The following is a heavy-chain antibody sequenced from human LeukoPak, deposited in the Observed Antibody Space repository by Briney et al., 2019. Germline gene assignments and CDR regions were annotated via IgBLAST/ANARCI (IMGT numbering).Heavy chain of an antibody. V-gene: IGHV3-30*18. J-gene: IGHJ5*02. CDR1: GFTFSSYG. CDR2: ISYDGSNK. Sequence: GRSLRLSCAAVGFTFSSYGMHWVRQAPGKGLEWVAVISYDGSNKYYADSVKGRFTISRDNSKNTLYLQMNSLRAGDTAVYYCAKGGTFDPWGQGTLVTVSS. D-gene: IGHD1-1*01. CDR3: AKGGTFDP.